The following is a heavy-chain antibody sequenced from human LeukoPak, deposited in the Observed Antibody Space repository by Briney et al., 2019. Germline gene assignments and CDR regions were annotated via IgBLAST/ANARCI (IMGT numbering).Heavy chain of an antibody. J-gene: IGHJ4*02. CDR2: IYYSGST. Sequence: SETLSLTCTVSGGSISSYYWSWIRRPPGKGLEWIGYIYYSGSTNYNPSLKSRVTISVDTSKNQFSLKLSSVTAADTAVYYCARSLYGGGFYFDYWGQGTLVTVSS. CDR3: ARSLYGGGFYFDY. CDR1: GGSISSYY. V-gene: IGHV4-59*01. D-gene: IGHD4-23*01.